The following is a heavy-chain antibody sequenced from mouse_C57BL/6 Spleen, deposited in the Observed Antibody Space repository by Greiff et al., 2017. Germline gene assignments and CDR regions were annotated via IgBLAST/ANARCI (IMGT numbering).Heavy chain of an antibody. CDR3: ALLRCDYYAMDY. CDR2: FNPNNGGT. D-gene: IGHD1-1*01. V-gene: IGHV1-18*01. Sequence: EFQLQQSGPELVKPGASVKIPCKASGYTFTDYNMDWVKQSHGTSLEWIGDFNPNNGGTIYNQKFKGKATLTVDKSSSTDYMELSCLTSEDTACYYCALLRCDYYAMDYWGQGTSVTISS. J-gene: IGHJ4*01. CDR1: GYTFTDYN.